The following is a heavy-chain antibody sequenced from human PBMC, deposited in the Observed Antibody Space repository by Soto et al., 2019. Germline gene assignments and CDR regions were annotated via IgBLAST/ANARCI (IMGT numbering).Heavy chain of an antibody. J-gene: IGHJ4*02. CDR2: IYRTGST. CDR3: ASRDPGTSVDY. CDR1: GGSFTSNNW. V-gene: IGHV4-4*02. Sequence: PSETLSLTCAVSGGSFTSNNWWAWVRQPPGQGLEWIGEIYRTGSTNYNPSLKSRVTISLDKSENQFSLKVTSLTAADTAVYYCASRDPGTSVDYWGQGTLVTVSS. D-gene: IGHD1-7*01.